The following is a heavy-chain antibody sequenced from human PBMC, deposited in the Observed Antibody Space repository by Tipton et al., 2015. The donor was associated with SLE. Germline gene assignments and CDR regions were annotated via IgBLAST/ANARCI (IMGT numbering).Heavy chain of an antibody. V-gene: IGHV3-7*01. CDR3: VSSGWTDY. CDR2: IKRDGSEK. J-gene: IGHJ4*02. D-gene: IGHD6-19*01. CDR1: GFSFSSYW. Sequence: SLRLSCAASGFSFSSYWMSWVRQAPGKGLEWVANIKRDGSEKHYVDSVMGRFTISRDKAKNSLYLQMNSLRAEDTAVYYCVSSGWTDYWGQGTLVTVSS.